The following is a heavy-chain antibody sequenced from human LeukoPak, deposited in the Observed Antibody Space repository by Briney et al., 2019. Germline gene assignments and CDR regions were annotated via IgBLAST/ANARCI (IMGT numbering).Heavy chain of an antibody. J-gene: IGHJ4*02. CDR2: ISAYNGNT. D-gene: IGHD3-22*01. CDR3: ARDENYYDSGGYQVIDY. Sequence: ASVKVSCKASGYTFTSYGISWVRQAPGQGLEWMGWISAYNGNTNYAQKLQGRVTMTTDTSTSTAYMELRSLRSDDTAVYYCARDENYYDSGGYQVIDYWGQGTLVTVSS. CDR1: GYTFTSYG. V-gene: IGHV1-18*01.